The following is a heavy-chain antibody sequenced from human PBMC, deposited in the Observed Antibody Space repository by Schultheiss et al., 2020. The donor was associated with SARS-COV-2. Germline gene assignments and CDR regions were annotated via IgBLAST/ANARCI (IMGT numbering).Heavy chain of an antibody. J-gene: IGHJ6*02. CDR1: GGSISSYY. CDR3: AREVPADYYYYGMDV. D-gene: IGHD2-2*01. Sequence: SETLSLTCTVSGGSISSYYWSWIRQPPGKGLEWIGYIYYSGSTYYNPSLKSRVTISVDTSKNQFSLKLSSVTAADTAVYYCAREVPADYYYYGMDVWGQGTTVTVSS. V-gene: IGHV4-59*12. CDR2: IYYSGST.